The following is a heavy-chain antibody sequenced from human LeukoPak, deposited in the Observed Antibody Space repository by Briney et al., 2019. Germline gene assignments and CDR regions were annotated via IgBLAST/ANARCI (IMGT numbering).Heavy chain of an antibody. D-gene: IGHD2-2*01. CDR2: IRYDGNNK. Sequence: GGSLRLSCAASGFTFSRYGIHWVRQAPGKGLEWVALIRYDGNNKYYADSVKGRFTISRDNSKNTLYLQMNSLGAEDTAVYYCAREEKYCSSTSCSLFDYWGQGTLVTVSS. CDR3: AREEKYCSSTSCSLFDY. V-gene: IGHV3-30*02. J-gene: IGHJ4*02. CDR1: GFTFSRYG.